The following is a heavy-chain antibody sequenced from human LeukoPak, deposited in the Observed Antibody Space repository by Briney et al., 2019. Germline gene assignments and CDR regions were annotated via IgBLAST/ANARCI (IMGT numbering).Heavy chain of an antibody. D-gene: IGHD4-23*01. V-gene: IGHV3-74*01. CDR3: ARGRPHGNDY. J-gene: IGHJ4*02. CDR2: IASDGSST. Sequence: GGSLRLSCAASGFSFSSYAINWVRQAPGKGLVWVSRIASDGSSTTYADSVKGRFSISRDNAKNTLYLQMNSLRVEDTAVYYCARGRPHGNDYWGQGTLVTVSS. CDR1: GFSFSSYA.